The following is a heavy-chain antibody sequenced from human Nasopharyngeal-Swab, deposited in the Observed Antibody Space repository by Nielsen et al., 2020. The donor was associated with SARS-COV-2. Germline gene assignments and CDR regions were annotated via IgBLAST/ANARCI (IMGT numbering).Heavy chain of an antibody. V-gene: IGHV3-23*03. CDR1: GLTFSSYA. J-gene: IGHJ6*02. CDR3: ARVETANYYYYGMDV. Sequence: GGSLRLSCAASGLTFSSYAMSWVRQAPGKGLEWVSVIYSGGSSTYYADSVKGRFTISRDNSKNTLYLQMNSLRAEDTAVYYCARVETANYYYYGMDVWGQGTTVTVSS. CDR2: IYSGGSST. D-gene: IGHD1-14*01.